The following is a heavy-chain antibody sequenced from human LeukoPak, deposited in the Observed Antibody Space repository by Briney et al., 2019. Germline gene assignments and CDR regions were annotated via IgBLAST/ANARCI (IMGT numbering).Heavy chain of an antibody. D-gene: IGHD3-22*01. CDR1: GGSISSSSYY. CDR3: ARAPRYYDSSGYYGILGLDY. V-gene: IGHV4-39*07. CDR2: IYYSGST. Sequence: SETLSLTCTVSGGSISSSSYYWGWIRQPPGKGLEWIGSIYYSGSTNYNPSLKSRVTISIDTSKKQFSLKLSSVTAADTAVYYCARAPRYYDSSGYYGILGLDYWGQGTLVTVSS. J-gene: IGHJ4*02.